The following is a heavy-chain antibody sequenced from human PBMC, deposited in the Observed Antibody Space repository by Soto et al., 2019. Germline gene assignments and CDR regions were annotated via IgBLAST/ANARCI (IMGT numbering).Heavy chain of an antibody. Sequence: EVQLLESGGGLVQPGGSLRLSCAASGFSFSSYAMVWVRQAPGKGLEWVSVISARGGSSYFAHSVKGRFTTSRDNSKNVLSLEMNSLRAEDKATHFCAKGSIEYSASVDNWGQGTLVLVSS. CDR3: AKGSIEYSASVDN. V-gene: IGHV3-23*01. CDR2: ISARGGSS. CDR1: GFSFSSYA. J-gene: IGHJ4*02. D-gene: IGHD5-12*01.